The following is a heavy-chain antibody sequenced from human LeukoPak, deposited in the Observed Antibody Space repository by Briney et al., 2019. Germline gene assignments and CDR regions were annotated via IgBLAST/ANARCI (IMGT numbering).Heavy chain of an antibody. D-gene: IGHD3-10*01. CDR1: GYSFSNYW. V-gene: IGHV5-51*01. J-gene: IGHJ5*02. Sequence: GESLKISCKGSGYSFSNYWIGWVRQMPGKGLEWMGIVYPGDSDTKYSPSFQGQVTFSADKSISTVYLQWSGLRASDTAIYYCARLPYYGSGSSGWLDPWGQGTLVTVSS. CDR3: ARLPYYGSGSSGWLDP. CDR2: VYPGDSDT.